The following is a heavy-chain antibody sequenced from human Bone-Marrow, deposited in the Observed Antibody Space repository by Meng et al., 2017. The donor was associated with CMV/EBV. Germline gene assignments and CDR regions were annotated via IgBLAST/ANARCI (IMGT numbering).Heavy chain of an antibody. CDR2: ISWNSGSI. Sequence: GGSLRLSCAASGFTFDDYAMHWVRQAPGKGLEWVSGISWNSGSIGYADSVEGRFTISRDNAKNTLYLQMSSLRAEDTAVYYCVSEMQGGGYDAWFDPWGQGTLVTVSS. CDR3: VSEMQGGGYDAWFDP. V-gene: IGHV3-9*01. CDR1: GFTFDDYA. J-gene: IGHJ5*02. D-gene: IGHD5-12*01.